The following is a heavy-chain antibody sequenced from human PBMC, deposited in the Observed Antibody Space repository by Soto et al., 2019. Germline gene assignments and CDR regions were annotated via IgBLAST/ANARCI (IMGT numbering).Heavy chain of an antibody. Sequence: QVQLVQSGAEVKKPGASVQVSCKASGYTFTTHGISWVRQVPGQGLEWMGWVRGDNGHTNYAQSRQGRVTMTTDTSRNTAYRERRSLRSDDTAVNYCARDRGECRSGTCYREWFDPWGQGTLVTVSS. D-gene: IGHD1-26*01. CDR3: ARDRGECRSGTCYREWFDP. CDR2: VRGDNGHT. J-gene: IGHJ5*02. CDR1: GYTFTTHG. V-gene: IGHV1-18*01.